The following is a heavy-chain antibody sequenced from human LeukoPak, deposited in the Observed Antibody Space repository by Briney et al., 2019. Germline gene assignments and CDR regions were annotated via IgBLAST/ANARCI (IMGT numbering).Heavy chain of an antibody. J-gene: IGHJ4*02. V-gene: IGHV3-23*01. CDR1: GFTFSSYA. Sequence: GGSLRLSCAASGFTFSSYAMSWVRQAPGKGLEWVSAISGSGGSTYYADSVKGRFTISRDNSKNTLYLQMNSLRAEDTAVYYCARGHGLWFGEFLGYFDYWGQGTLVTVSS. CDR2: ISGSGGST. D-gene: IGHD3-10*01. CDR3: ARGHGLWFGEFLGYFDY.